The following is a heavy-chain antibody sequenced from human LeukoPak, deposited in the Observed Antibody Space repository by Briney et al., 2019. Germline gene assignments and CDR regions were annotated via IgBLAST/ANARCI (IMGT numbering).Heavy chain of an antibody. CDR3: ARALLRFLEWSPDY. V-gene: IGHV3-7*03. CDR2: IKQDGSEK. CDR1: GFTFSSYW. Sequence: GGSLRLSCAASGFTFSSYWMSWVRQAPGKGLEWVANIKQDGSEKYYVDSVKGRFTISRDNAKNSLYLQMNSLRAEDTAVYYCARALLRFLEWSPDYWGQGILVTVSS. D-gene: IGHD3-3*01. J-gene: IGHJ4*02.